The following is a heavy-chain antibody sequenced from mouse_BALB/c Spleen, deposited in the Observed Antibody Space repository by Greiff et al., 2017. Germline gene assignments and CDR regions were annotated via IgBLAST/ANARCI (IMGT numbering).Heavy chain of an antibody. Sequence: EVKLVESGPGLVKPSQSLSLTCTVTGYSITSDYAWNWIRQFPGNKLEWMGYISYSGSTSYNPSLKSRISITRDTSKNQFFLQLNSVTTEDTATYYCARQGLGYFDYWGQGTTLTVSS. J-gene: IGHJ2*01. CDR1: GYSITSDYA. CDR2: ISYSGST. V-gene: IGHV3-2*02. D-gene: IGHD3-3*01. CDR3: ARQGLGYFDY.